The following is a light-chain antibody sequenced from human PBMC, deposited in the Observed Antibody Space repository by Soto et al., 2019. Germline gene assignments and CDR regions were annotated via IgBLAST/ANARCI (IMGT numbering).Light chain of an antibody. J-gene: IGLJ2*01. CDR2: DVS. Sequence: QSALTQPRSVSGPPGQSVSISCSGTSSDVGTYNYVSWYQQHPGKAPKLMIYDVSKRPSGVPDRFSGSKSGNTASLTISGLQAEDEADYYCCSYAGGYTHAVFGGGTKLTVI. CDR1: SSDVGTYNY. V-gene: IGLV2-11*01. CDR3: CSYAGGYTHAV.